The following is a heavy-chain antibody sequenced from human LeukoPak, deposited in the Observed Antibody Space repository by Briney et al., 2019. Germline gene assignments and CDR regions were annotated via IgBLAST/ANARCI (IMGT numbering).Heavy chain of an antibody. CDR1: GGSLSNYY. V-gene: IGHV4-4*07. CDR2: IYTSGST. CDR3: ARDSSGYSYGYPLDY. Sequence: SETLSLTCTVSGGSLSNYYWSWIRQPAGKGLEWIGRIYTSGSTNYNPSLKSRVTISVDTSKNQFSLKLSSVTAADTAVYYCARDSSGYSYGYPLDYWGQGTLVTVSS. J-gene: IGHJ4*02. D-gene: IGHD5-18*01.